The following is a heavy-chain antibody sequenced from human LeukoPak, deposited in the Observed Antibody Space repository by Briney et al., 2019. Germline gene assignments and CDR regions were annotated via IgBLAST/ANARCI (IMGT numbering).Heavy chain of an antibody. V-gene: IGHV1-69*05. CDR3: ARVEFNYYDSSGYWFNWFDP. J-gene: IGHJ5*02. CDR2: IIPIFGTA. D-gene: IGHD3-22*01. CDR1: GGTFSSYA. Sequence: GASVKVSCKASGGTFSSYAISWVRQAPGQGLEWMGGIIPIFGTANYAQKFQGRVTITTDESTSTAYMGLSSLRSEDTAVYYCARVEFNYYDSSGYWFNWFDPWGQGTLVTVSS.